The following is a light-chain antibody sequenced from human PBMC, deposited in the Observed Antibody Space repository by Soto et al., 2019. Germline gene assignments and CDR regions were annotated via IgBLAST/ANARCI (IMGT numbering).Light chain of an antibody. Sequence: EIVLTQSPGTLSLSPGERATLSCRASQSVSSAYLAWYQQKPGQAPRLLISGASSRATGIPDRFSGSGSGTVFTLTISSLEPQDFAVYFCQQYGGSPPITFGQGTRLDIK. V-gene: IGKV3-20*01. CDR2: GAS. J-gene: IGKJ5*01. CDR3: QQYGGSPPIT. CDR1: QSVSSAY.